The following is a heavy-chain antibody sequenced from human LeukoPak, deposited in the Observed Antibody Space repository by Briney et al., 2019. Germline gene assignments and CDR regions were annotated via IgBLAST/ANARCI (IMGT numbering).Heavy chain of an antibody. Sequence: GASVKVSCKASGYTFTGHYMHWVRQAPGQGLEWMGWINPNSGGTNYAQKFQGRVTMTRDTSISTAYMELSRLRSDDTAVYYCARYCSSTSCSQDYWGQGTLVTVSS. J-gene: IGHJ4*02. CDR3: ARYCSSTSCSQDY. V-gene: IGHV1-2*02. CDR2: INPNSGGT. D-gene: IGHD2-2*01. CDR1: GYTFTGHY.